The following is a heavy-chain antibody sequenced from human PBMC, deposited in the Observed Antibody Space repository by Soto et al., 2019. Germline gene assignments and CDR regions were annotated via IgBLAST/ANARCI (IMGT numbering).Heavy chain of an antibody. CDR1: GFPFSTYR. D-gene: IGHD2-2*01. J-gene: IGHJ6*03. V-gene: IGHV3-48*01. CDR3: ARGGCSSTSCYNPYYYYYMDV. CDR2: ITSGSSAI. Sequence: EVQLVESGGGLVQPGGSLRLSCAASGFPFSTYRMNWVRQAPGKGLEWVSYITSGSSAIYYADSVKGRFTISRDNAKNALYLQINSLRAEDTAVYYCARGGCSSTSCYNPYYYYYMDVWGKGATVTVFS.